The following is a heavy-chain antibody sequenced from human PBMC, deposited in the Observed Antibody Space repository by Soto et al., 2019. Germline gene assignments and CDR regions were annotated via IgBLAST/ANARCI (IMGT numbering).Heavy chain of an antibody. D-gene: IGHD2-2*01. CDR1: GFTFRSYI. CDR3: PREYCSSTICLNWFDH. Sequence: EVQLVESGGGLVQPGGSMRLSCAASGFTFRSYIMNWVRQAPGKGLEWVSYISSSSSTIYYADSVQGRFTISRDNAKNSLYLHIHSLRAEETAVYYCPREYCSSTICLNWFDHWGQGTLVTVSA. V-gene: IGHV3-48*01. CDR2: ISSSSSTI. J-gene: IGHJ5*02.